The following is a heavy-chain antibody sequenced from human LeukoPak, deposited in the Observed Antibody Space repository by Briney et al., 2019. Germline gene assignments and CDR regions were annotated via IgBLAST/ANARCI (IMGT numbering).Heavy chain of an antibody. D-gene: IGHD3-22*01. J-gene: IGHJ4*02. CDR2: ISYDGSNK. CDR1: GFTFSSYG. V-gene: IGHV3-30*03. CDR3: ARGLAYYYGSSAYFLDF. Sequence: GGSLRLSCAASGFTFSSYGMHWVRQAPGKGLEWVAVISYDGSNKYYADSVKGRFTISRDNSKNTLYLQMNSLRAEDTAVYYCARGLAYYYGSSAYFLDFWGQGTLVTVSS.